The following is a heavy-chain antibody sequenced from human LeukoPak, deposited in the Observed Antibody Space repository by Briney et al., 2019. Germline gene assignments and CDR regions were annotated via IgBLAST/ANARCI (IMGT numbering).Heavy chain of an antibody. CDR2: IKQDGSQK. J-gene: IGHJ3*02. D-gene: IGHD3-10*01. CDR3: VRGDYYDSGTSFIDAFDI. V-gene: IGHV3-7*01. CDR1: GFSFSRYW. Sequence: GGSLRLSCSASGFSFSRYWMSWVRQAPGKGLEWVANIKQDGSQKFYVASVNGRFTISRDNARNSLYLQMNSLRAEDTAVYYCVRGDYYDSGTSFIDAFDIWGQGTRVTVSS.